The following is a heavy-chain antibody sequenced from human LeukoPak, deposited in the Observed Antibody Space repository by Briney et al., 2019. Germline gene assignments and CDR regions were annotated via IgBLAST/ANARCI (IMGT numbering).Heavy chain of an antibody. J-gene: IGHJ4*02. Sequence: GGSLRLSCAASGFTFSSYSMNWVRQAPGKGLEWVSYISSSSSTIYYADFVKDRFTISRDNAKNSLYLQMNSLRDEDTAVYYCARVGGGSSSSWYYFDYWGQGTLVTVSS. D-gene: IGHD6-6*01. V-gene: IGHV3-48*02. CDR1: GFTFSSYS. CDR3: ARVGGGSSSSWYYFDY. CDR2: ISSSSSTI.